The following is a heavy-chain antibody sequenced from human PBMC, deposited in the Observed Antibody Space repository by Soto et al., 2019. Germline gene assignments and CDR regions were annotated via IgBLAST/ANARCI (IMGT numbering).Heavy chain of an antibody. CDR3: ARDQYFYDSSGYRWYYFDY. CDR1: GYTFFSYG. CDR2: ISAYNVNT. V-gene: IGHV1-18*01. J-gene: IGHJ4*02. Sequence: ASVKVSCKASGYTFFSYGISWVRQAPGQGLEWMGWISAYNVNTKYSQKFQGRVTVTTDTSTNTAYMELRSLRSADTAVYYCARDQYFYDSSGYRWYYFDYWGQGXLVTVSS. D-gene: IGHD3-22*01.